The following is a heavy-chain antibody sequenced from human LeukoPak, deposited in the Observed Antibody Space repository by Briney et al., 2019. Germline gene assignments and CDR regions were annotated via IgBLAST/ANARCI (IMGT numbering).Heavy chain of an antibody. CDR3: ARHRDSSSWYGMNWFDP. CDR2: IYPGDSDT. D-gene: IGHD6-13*01. Sequence: GESLKISCKGSGYSFTSYWIGWVRQTPGKGLEWMGIIYPGDSDTRYSPSFQGQVTISADKSISTAYLQWSSLKASDTAMYYCARHRDSSSWYGMNWFDPWGQGTLVTVSS. CDR1: GYSFTSYW. V-gene: IGHV5-51*01. J-gene: IGHJ5*02.